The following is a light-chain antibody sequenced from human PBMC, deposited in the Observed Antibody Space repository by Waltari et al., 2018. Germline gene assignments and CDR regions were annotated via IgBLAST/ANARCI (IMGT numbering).Light chain of an antibody. Sequence: QSVLTQPPSVSGAPGQRVTISCTGSGSHIGAVYDVHWYQQLPRAAPTLLIYGSSTRPLGVPDRFFGSTSGTSASLAITGLQAEDEADYYCQSYDTSLSVVFGGGTKLTVL. J-gene: IGLJ3*02. CDR2: GSS. CDR1: GSHIGAVYD. CDR3: QSYDTSLSVV. V-gene: IGLV1-40*01.